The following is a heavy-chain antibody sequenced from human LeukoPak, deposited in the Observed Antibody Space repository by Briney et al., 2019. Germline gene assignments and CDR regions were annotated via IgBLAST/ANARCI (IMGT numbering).Heavy chain of an antibody. CDR1: GGSIRSYY. CDR2: IYYSGST. CDR3: ARHHSDSSGWYDAFDL. J-gene: IGHJ3*01. D-gene: IGHD6-19*01. Sequence: SETLSLTCTVSGGSIRSYYWNWIRQPPGKGLEWIGYIYYSGSTNYNPSLKSRVTISVDTSKNQFSLKLSSVTAADTAVYYCARHHSDSSGWYDAFDLWGQGTMVTVSS. V-gene: IGHV4-59*08.